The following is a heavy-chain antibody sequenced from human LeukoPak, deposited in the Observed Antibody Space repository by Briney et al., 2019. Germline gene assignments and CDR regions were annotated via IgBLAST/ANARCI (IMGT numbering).Heavy chain of an antibody. J-gene: IGHJ4*02. CDR3: AKEKDIVVVPAVNFDY. V-gene: IGHV3-30-3*01. CDR2: ISYDGSNK. Sequence: PGGSLRLSCAASGFTFSSYAMHWVRQAPGKGLEWVAVISYDGSNKYYADSVKGRFTISRDNSKNTLYLQMNSLRAEDTAVYYCAKEKDIVVVPAVNFDYWGQGTLVTVSS. D-gene: IGHD2-2*01. CDR1: GFTFSSYA.